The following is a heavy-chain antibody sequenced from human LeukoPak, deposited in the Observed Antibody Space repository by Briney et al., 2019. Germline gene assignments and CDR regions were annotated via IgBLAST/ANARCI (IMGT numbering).Heavy chain of an antibody. D-gene: IGHD1-14*01. CDR1: GFTFSSYS. CDR2: ISSSSSTI. Sequence: GGSLRLSCAASGFTFSSYSMNWVRQAPGKGLEWVSYISSSSSTIYYADSVKGRFTISRDNAKNSLYLQMNSLRVEDTAMYYCATDPAGIGSESYWGQGTQVTVSS. V-gene: IGHV3-48*01. J-gene: IGHJ4*02. CDR3: ATDPAGIGSESY.